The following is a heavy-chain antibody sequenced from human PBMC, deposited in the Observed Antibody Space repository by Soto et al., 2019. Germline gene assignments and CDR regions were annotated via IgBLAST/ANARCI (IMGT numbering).Heavy chain of an antibody. CDR1: GGSISSSSYY. Sequence: SETLSLTCTVSGGSISSSSYYWGWIRQPPGKGLEWIESIYYSGSTYYNPSLKSRVTISVDTSKNQFSLKLSSVTAADTAVYYCARHRPDYDYIWGSYRTGLDYWGQGTLVTVSS. V-gene: IGHV4-39*01. J-gene: IGHJ4*02. CDR2: IYYSGST. D-gene: IGHD3-16*02. CDR3: ARHRPDYDYIWGSYRTGLDY.